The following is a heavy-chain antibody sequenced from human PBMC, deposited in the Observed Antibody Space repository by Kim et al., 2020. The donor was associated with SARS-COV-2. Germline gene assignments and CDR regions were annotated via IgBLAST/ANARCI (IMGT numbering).Heavy chain of an antibody. CDR2: INPSGGST. CDR1: GYTFTSYY. V-gene: IGHV1-46*01. D-gene: IGHD4-17*01. J-gene: IGHJ3*02. CDR3: ASLATVTGEAFDI. Sequence: ASVKVSCKASGYTFTSYYMHWVRQAPGQGLEWMGIINPSGGSTSYAQSFQGRVTMTRDTSTSTVHMELSSLRSEDTAVYYCASLATVTGEAFDIWGQGTMVTVSS.